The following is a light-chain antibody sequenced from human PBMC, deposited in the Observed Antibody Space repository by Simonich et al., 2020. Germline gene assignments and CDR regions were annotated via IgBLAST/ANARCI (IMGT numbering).Light chain of an antibody. CDR1: QGISSW. J-gene: IGKJ2*01. V-gene: IGKV1D-16*01. CDR2: AAS. CDR3: QQYNSYLYT. Sequence: DIQMTQSPSSVSASVGDRVTITCRTSQGISSWFAWSQQKPRKAPKLLIYAASSLQSGVPSRFSGSGSGTEFTLTISSLQPDDFATYYCQQYNSYLYTFGQGTKLEIK.